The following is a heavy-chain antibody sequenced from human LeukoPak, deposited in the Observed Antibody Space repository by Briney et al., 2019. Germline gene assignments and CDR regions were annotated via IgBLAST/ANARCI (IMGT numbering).Heavy chain of an antibody. CDR3: ARDKAHSYGRYFDP. J-gene: IGHJ5*02. CDR1: GGSISTYY. Sequence: SETLFLTCSVAGGSISTYYWNWIRQIPGKGLEWIGHISNGNTDYNPSLKSRVTISVDTSKNQFSLRLTSVTAADTAVYYCARDKAHSYGRYFDPWGQGALVIVSS. V-gene: IGHV4-59*01. CDR2: ISNGNT. D-gene: IGHD5-18*01.